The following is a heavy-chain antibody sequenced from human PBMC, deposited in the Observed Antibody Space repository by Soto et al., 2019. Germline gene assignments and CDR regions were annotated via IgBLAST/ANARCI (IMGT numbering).Heavy chain of an antibody. CDR3: ARDKLDTAMVSYYYYGMDV. V-gene: IGHV4-59*01. J-gene: IGHJ6*02. Sequence: QVQLQESGPGLVKPSETLSLTCTVSGGSISSYYWSWIRQPPGKGLEWIGYIYYSGSTNYNPSLKSRVTISVDTSKNQFSLKLSSVTAADTAVYYCARDKLDTAMVSYYYYGMDVWGQGTTVTVSS. CDR1: GGSISSYY. CDR2: IYYSGST. D-gene: IGHD5-18*01.